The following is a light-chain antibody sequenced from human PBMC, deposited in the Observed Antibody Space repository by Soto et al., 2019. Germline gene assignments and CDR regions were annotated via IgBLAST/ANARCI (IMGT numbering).Light chain of an antibody. CDR2: VNSDGRH. CDR3: QTWGTGTVV. Sequence: QLVLTQSPSASASLGASVKLTCTLSSGHSSYAIAWHQQQPEKGPRYLMRVNSDGRHIKGDGIPDRFSGSSSGAERYLTISSLQSEDEADYYCQTWGTGTVVFGGGTKPTVL. CDR1: SGHSSYA. V-gene: IGLV4-69*01. J-gene: IGLJ2*01.